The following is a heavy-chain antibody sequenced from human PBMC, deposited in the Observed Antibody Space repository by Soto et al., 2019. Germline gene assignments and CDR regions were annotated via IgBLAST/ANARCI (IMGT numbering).Heavy chain of an antibody. Sequence: AAVKVSCKASGYTFISYDINWVRQATGQGLEWMGWMNPNSGNTGYAQKFQGRVTMTRDTSISTAYMELSSLRSEDTAVYYCARPLNNDYFGYWGQGTLVTVSS. CDR2: MNPNSGNT. CDR3: ARPLNNDYFGY. CDR1: GYTFISYD. J-gene: IGHJ4*02. V-gene: IGHV1-8*01.